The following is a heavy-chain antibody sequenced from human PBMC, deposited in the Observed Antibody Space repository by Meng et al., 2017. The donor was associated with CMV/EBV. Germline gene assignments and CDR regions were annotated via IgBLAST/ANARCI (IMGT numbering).Heavy chain of an antibody. V-gene: IGHV3-7*01. Sequence: GGSLRLSCAASGFRVSDFWISWIRQAPGGGLEWVASVSQDGSDKSFADAVTGRFTISRDTADNSVHLQMYSLTVEDTAVDYCARDADLWSGSDYWGQGTLVTVSS. J-gene: IGHJ4*02. CDR2: VSQDGSDK. CDR1: GFRVSDFW. D-gene: IGHD3-3*01. CDR3: ARDADLWSGSDY.